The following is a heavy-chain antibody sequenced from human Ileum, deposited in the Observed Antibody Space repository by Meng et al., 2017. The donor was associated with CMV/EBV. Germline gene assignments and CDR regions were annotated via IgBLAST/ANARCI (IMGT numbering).Heavy chain of an antibody. V-gene: IGHV3-21*01. CDR1: GFTFSSYS. D-gene: IGHD2-2*01. CDR3: VQLLLGV. J-gene: IGHJ6*02. Sequence: GESLKISCAASGFTFSSYSMNWVRQAPGKGLEWVSSISSSSSFIYYADSVKGRFTISRDNAKNTLYLQMNSLRAEDTAVYYCVQLLLGVWGQGTTVTVSS. CDR2: ISSSSSFI.